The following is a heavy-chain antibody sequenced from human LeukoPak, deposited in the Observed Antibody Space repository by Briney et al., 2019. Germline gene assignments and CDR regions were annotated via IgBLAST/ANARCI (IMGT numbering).Heavy chain of an antibody. CDR3: ARGGYYGSGIPNYYYYGMDV. V-gene: IGHV1-8*01. J-gene: IGHJ6*02. Sequence: ASVKVSCKASGYTFTSYDINWVRQATGQGLEWIGWMNPNSGNTGYAQKFQGRVTMTRNTSISTAYMELSSLRSEDTAVYYCARGGYYGSGIPNYYYYGMDVWGQGTTVTVSS. CDR1: GYTFTSYD. D-gene: IGHD3-10*01. CDR2: MNPNSGNT.